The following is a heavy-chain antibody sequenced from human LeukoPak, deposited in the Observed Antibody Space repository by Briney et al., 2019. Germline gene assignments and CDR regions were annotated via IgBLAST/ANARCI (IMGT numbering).Heavy chain of an antibody. CDR2: IYTSGST. D-gene: IGHD3-3*01. Sequence: SETLSLTCTVSGGSISSYYWSWIRQPAGKGLEWIGRIYTSGSTNYNPSLKSRVTISVDKSKNQFSLKLSSVTAADTAVYYCARLSRSGYYMDVSGKGTTVTVSS. V-gene: IGHV4-4*07. CDR1: GGSISSYY. J-gene: IGHJ6*03. CDR3: ARLSRSGYYMDV.